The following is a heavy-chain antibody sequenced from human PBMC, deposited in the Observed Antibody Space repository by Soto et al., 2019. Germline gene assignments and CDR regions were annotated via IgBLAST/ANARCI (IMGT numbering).Heavy chain of an antibody. Sequence: QVQLQESGPGLVKPSETLSLTCTVSGGSISSYYWSWIRQPPGKGLEWIGYIYYSGSTNYNPSLKSRVTISVDTSKNQFSLKLSSVTAADTAVYYCARSNYYYGSGSYYKGWAFDIWGQGTMVTVSS. CDR2: IYYSGST. CDR3: ARSNYYYGSGSYYKGWAFDI. D-gene: IGHD3-10*01. V-gene: IGHV4-59*08. CDR1: GGSISSYY. J-gene: IGHJ3*02.